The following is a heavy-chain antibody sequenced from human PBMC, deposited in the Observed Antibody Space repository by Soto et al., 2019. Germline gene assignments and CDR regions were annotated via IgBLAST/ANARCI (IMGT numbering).Heavy chain of an antibody. J-gene: IGHJ6*02. CDR2: IIPIFGTA. D-gene: IGHD5-18*01. CDR3: ARPTGRWDTAMASYYYGMDV. V-gene: IGHV1-69*01. Sequence: QVQLVQSGAEVKKPGSSVKVSCKASGGTFSSYAISWVRQAPGQGLEWMGGIIPIFGTANYAQKFQGRVTITADESTSTAYMELSSLRSEDTAVYYCARPTGRWDTAMASYYYGMDVWGQGTTVTVSS. CDR1: GGTFSSYA.